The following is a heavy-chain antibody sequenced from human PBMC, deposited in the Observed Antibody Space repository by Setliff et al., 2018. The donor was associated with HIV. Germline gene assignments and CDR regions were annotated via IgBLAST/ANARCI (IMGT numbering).Heavy chain of an antibody. Sequence: PGGSLRLSCATSGFNFMNFAMSWGRQAPGQGLDWVSRISTDGSSTSYADSVKGRFTVSRDNAKNTLYLQMNSLRAEDTAVYYCARVASGYDYGWLDPWGQGTLVTVSS. V-gene: IGHV3-74*01. CDR1: GFNFMNFA. J-gene: IGHJ5*02. CDR3: ARVASGYDYGWLDP. D-gene: IGHD5-12*01. CDR2: ISTDGSST.